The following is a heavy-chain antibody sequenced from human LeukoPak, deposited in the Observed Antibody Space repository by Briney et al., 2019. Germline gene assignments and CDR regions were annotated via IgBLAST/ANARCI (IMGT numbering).Heavy chain of an antibody. CDR2: INQRRNT. CDR3: ARHGWHAWYFDL. D-gene: IGHD6-19*01. Sequence: SETLSLTCAVYGGSFSGYSWSWIRQPPGKGLEWIGEINQRRNTNYNPSLKSRVTISIDTSKNQFSLKLSSVTAADTAVYYCARHGWHAWYFDLWGRGTLVTVSS. J-gene: IGHJ2*01. V-gene: IGHV4-34*01. CDR1: GGSFSGYS.